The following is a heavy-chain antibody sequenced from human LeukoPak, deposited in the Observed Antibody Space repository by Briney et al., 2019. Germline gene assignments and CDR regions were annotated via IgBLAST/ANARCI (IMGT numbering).Heavy chain of an antibody. J-gene: IGHJ2*01. CDR2: IYYSGNT. V-gene: IGHV4-59*08. CDR3: ARRGSGASLEYYFDL. CDR1: GGSISSYY. D-gene: IGHD1-14*01. Sequence: SETLSLTCTVSGGSISSYYWSWIRQPPGKGLENIGYIYYSGNTNSNPSLNSRVTISVDTSKNQFSLKLSSVTAADTAVYYCARRGSGASLEYYFDLWGRGTLVTVSS.